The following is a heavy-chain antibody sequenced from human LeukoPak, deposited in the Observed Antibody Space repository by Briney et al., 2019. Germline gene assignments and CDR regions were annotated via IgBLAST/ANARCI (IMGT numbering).Heavy chain of an antibody. CDR3: ATTRRGLRDFDY. D-gene: IGHD4-17*01. V-gene: IGHV3-23*01. CDR1: GSTFSSYA. CDR2: ISGSGGST. Sequence: GGSLRLSCAASGSTFSSYAMSWVRQAPGKGLEWVSAISGSGGSTYYADSVKGRFTISRDNSKNTLYLQMNSLRAEDTAVYYCATTRRGLRDFDYWGQGTLVTVSS. J-gene: IGHJ4*02.